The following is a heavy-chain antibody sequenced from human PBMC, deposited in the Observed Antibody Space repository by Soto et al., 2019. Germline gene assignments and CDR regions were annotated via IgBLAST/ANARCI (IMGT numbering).Heavy chain of an antibody. Sequence: EVQLVESGGGLVQPGGSLKLSCAASGFTFSGSVMYWVRQASGKGLEWVGRIRSKTNGYATTYAEMLKGRFTISRDDSKNTAYLQMNSLKTEDTAVYYCSAVDTSMALDYWGQGTLVTVSS. CDR2: IRSKTNGYAT. CDR3: SAVDTSMALDY. CDR1: GFTFSGSV. V-gene: IGHV3-73*02. D-gene: IGHD5-18*01. J-gene: IGHJ4*02.